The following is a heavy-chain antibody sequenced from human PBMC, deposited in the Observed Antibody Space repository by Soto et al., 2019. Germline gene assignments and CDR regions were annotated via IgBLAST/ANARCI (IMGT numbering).Heavy chain of an antibody. V-gene: IGHV3-53*01. J-gene: IGHJ4*02. CDR3: ARGPNSDC. CDR2: IYSGGNP. D-gene: IGHD2-21*01. CDR1: GFSVGGNY. Sequence: EERLVQSGGCLVQPGGSLRLSCAASGFSVGGNYMSWVRQAPGKGLELVSLIYSGGNPFYADSMKGRFTLSRDNSNNMLYLQMDSLRAEVTAVYYCARGPNSDCWGQGTLVIVSS.